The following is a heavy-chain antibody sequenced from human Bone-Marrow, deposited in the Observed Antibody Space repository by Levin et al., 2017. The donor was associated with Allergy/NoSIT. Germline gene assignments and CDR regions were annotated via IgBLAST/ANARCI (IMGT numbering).Heavy chain of an antibody. J-gene: IGHJ4*02. CDR3: ARDDTPYSRLPFYVDS. Sequence: GASVKVSCKTSGYTFSNYGVNWVRQAPGQGPEWMGWISAYKGDTYYAQKLQGRLTMTTDTSTSTAYMELRSLRSDDTAMYYCARDDTPYSRLPFYVDSWGQGTLVTVSS. V-gene: IGHV1-18*01. D-gene: IGHD4-11*01. CDR2: ISAYKGDT. CDR1: GYTFSNYG.